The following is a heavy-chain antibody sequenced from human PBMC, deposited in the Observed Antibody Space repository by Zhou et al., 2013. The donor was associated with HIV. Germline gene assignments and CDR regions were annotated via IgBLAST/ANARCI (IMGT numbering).Heavy chain of an antibody. Sequence: QVQLVQSGAEVKKPGSSVKVSCKASGGTFNNYAISWVRQAPGQGLEWMGGIIPIFGTAKYVQKFQGRVTITADKSTSTAYMELSSLTSEDTAVYYCARDLGGDEDYWGQGTLVTVSA. CDR2: IIPIFGTA. D-gene: IGHD2-21*01. CDR1: GGTFNNYA. CDR3: ARDLGGDEDY. V-gene: IGHV1-69*14. J-gene: IGHJ4*02.